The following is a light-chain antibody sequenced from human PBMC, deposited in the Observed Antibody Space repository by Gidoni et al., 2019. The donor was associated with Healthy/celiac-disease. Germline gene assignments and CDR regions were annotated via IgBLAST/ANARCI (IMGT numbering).Light chain of an antibody. V-gene: IGKV4-1*01. CDR1: QSVLSSSNNKNY. Sequence: DIVMTQSPDSLAVSLGERATINCKSSQSVLSSSNNKNYLAWYQQKPGQPPKLRIYWASTRESGVPDRFSGSGSGTDFTLTISSLQAEDVAVYYCQQYYSTLTWTFGQGTKVEIK. CDR2: WAS. J-gene: IGKJ1*01. CDR3: QQYYSTLTWT.